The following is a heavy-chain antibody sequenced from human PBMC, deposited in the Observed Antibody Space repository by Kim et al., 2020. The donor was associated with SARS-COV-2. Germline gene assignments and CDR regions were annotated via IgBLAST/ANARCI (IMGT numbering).Heavy chain of an antibody. CDR2: INTNTGNP. V-gene: IGHV7-4-1*02. D-gene: IGHD1-26*01. CDR3: ARWGMKVGATLPVPELDNDY. CDR1: GYTFTSYA. Sequence: ASVKVSCKASGYTFTSYAMNWVRQAPGQGLEWMGWINTNTGNPTYAQGFTGRFVFSLDTSVSTAYLQISSLKAEDTAVYYCARWGMKVGATLPVPELDNDYWGLGTLVNVSS. J-gene: IGHJ4*02.